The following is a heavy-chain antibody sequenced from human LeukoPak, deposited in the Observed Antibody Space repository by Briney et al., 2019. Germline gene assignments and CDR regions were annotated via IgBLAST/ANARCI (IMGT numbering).Heavy chain of an antibody. V-gene: IGHV5-10-1*01. J-gene: IGHJ6*04. D-gene: IGHD3-10*01. Sequence: GESLNISGKGPGYSFTSYWISGVRQLPGKGLEWLGRIDPSDSYTNYNPSFQGHVTISADKSISTAYLQWSSLKASDTAMYYCARHPRAYYYGAYYYGMDVWGKGTTVTVSS. CDR1: GYSFTSYW. CDR3: ARHPRAYYYGAYYYGMDV. CDR2: IDPSDSYT.